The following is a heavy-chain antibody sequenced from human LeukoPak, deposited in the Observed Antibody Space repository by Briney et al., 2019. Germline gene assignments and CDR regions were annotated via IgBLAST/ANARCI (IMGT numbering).Heavy chain of an antibody. CDR2: IKQDGSEK. D-gene: IGHD3-22*01. Sequence: AGSLRLSCAASGFRFSTYWMNWVRQAPGKGLEWVATIKQDGSEKYYVDSVKGRFTISRDNAENSLYLQMNALRAEDTAVYYCARDGYYDSSAIDYWGQGTLVTVSS. CDR3: ARDGYYDSSAIDY. J-gene: IGHJ4*02. V-gene: IGHV3-7*01. CDR1: GFRFSTYW.